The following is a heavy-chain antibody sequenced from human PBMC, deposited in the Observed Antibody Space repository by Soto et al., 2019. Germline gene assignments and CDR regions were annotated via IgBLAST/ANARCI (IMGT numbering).Heavy chain of an antibody. CDR1: GFTVSGNY. D-gene: IGHD6-6*01. Sequence: EVQLVETGGGLIQPGGSLRLSCAASGFTVSGNYMSWVRQAPGKGLEWVSVIYNGGGTYYADSVKGRFTISRDNSKNTLYLQMNSLRDEDTAVYYCASTRGSSYDYWGQGTLDTVSS. CDR3: ASTRGSSYDY. V-gene: IGHV3-53*02. CDR2: IYNGGGT. J-gene: IGHJ4*02.